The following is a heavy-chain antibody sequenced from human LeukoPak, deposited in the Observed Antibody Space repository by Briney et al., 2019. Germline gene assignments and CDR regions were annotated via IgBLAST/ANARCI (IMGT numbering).Heavy chain of an antibody. D-gene: IGHD3-3*01. J-gene: IGHJ5*02. CDR2: INGGGGST. CDR3: AKLSDYDFWINWFDP. V-gene: IGHV3-23*01. Sequence: PGGSLRLSCAASGFTFRSYGMTWVRQAPGKGLEWVSAINGGGGSTNYVDSVKGRFTVSRDNSKNTLYLQLNNLRAEDTAIYYCAKLSDYDFWINWFDPWGQGTLVTVSS. CDR1: GFTFRSYG.